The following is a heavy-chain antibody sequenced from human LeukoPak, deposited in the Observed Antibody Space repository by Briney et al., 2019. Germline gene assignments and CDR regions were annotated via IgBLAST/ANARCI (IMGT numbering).Heavy chain of an antibody. V-gene: IGHV3-66*01. CDR3: AGRDRGCYYGLDL. D-gene: IGHD6-25*01. CDR2: IHSSGTT. J-gene: IGHJ6*02. CDR1: GFTVSSNY. Sequence: PGGSLRLSCAASGFTVSSNYMSWVRQAPVKGLEWVSVIHSSGTTVYASSVKGRFTISRDHSKNTLYLQMNGLRAEDSGVYYCAGRDRGCYYGLDLWGQGTTVTVSS.